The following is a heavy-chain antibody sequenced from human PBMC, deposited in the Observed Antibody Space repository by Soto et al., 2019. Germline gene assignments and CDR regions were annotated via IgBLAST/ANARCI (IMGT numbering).Heavy chain of an antibody. J-gene: IGHJ4*02. D-gene: IGHD6-6*01. V-gene: IGHV4-31*02. CDR2: IYYNSNT. CDR3: ARGPSSLSLRKFFFDF. Sequence: QVQLQESGPGLVKPSQTLSLICSVSGDSITGRGYYWSWIRQHPGKGLEWIGYIYYNSNTYYRPSLGSRVTVSLDTSKNQFTLKLSSVTAADTAVYYCARGPSSLSLRKFFFDFWGQGSLVTVSS. CDR1: GDSITGRGYY.